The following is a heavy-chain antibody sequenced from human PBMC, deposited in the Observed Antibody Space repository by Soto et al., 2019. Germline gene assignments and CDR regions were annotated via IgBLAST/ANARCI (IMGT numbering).Heavy chain of an antibody. CDR3: ARHGLLGGLVNNNWFDP. CDR2: IYPADSDT. Sequence: PGESLKISCKVSGYNFINYWIGWVRQMPGKGLEWMGIIYPADSDTRYSPSFQVQVAISADKSISTAYLQWSSLKASDTAMYYCARHGLLGGLVNNNWFDPWGQGTLVTVSS. D-gene: IGHD1-26*01. J-gene: IGHJ5*02. CDR1: GYNFINYW. V-gene: IGHV5-51*01.